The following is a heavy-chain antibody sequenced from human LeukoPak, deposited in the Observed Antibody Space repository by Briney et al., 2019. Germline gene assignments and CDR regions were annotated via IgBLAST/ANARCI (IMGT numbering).Heavy chain of an antibody. V-gene: IGHV4-59*01. CDR1: GGSISDYF. CDR2: VYNSGNT. J-gene: IGHJ6*03. Sequence: SETLSLTCTVSGGSISDYFRSWIRQPPGKGLEWIGYVYNSGNTNYNPSLKSRVTISVDTSKNQFSLKLSSVTAADTAVYYCARRGYYMDVWGKGITVTVSS. CDR3: ARRGYYMDV.